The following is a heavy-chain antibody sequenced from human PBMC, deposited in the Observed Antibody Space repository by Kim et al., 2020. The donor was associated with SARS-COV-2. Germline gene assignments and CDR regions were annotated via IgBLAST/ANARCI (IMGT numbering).Heavy chain of an antibody. V-gene: IGHV4-34*01. CDR3: AREGYDFWSGYYTNKYNWFDT. D-gene: IGHD3-3*01. CDR1: GGSFSGYY. J-gene: IGHJ5*02. Sequence: SETLSLTCAVYGGSFSGYYWSWIRQPPGKGLEWIGEINHSGSTNYNPSLKSRVTISVDTSKNQFSLKLSSVTAADTAVYYCAREGYDFWSGYYTNKYNWFDTWGQGTLVTVSS. CDR2: INHSGST.